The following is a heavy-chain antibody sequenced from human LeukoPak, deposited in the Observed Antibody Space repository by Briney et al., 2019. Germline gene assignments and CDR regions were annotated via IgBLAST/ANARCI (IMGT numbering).Heavy chain of an antibody. D-gene: IGHD3-22*01. J-gene: IGHJ4*02. CDR3: ARDSVRGSGYPTPFFDY. CDR1: GFTFSTYA. V-gene: IGHV3-21*01. Sequence: GGSLRLSCAASGFTFSTYAMNWVRQAPGKGLEWVSGISTSGGSTYYADSVKGRFTISRDNAKNSLYLQMNSLRAEDTAVYYCARDSVRGSGYPTPFFDYWGQGTLVTVSS. CDR2: ISTSGGST.